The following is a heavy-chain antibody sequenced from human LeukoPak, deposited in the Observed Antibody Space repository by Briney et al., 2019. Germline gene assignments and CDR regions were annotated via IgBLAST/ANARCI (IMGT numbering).Heavy chain of an antibody. Sequence: ASVTVSYKASGYTFTGYYIHWVRQAPGQGLEWMGRINPNSGGTNYAQRFQGRVTMTRDTSIGTAYMELSSLTSDDTAVFYCARVFSKSGYYYFDYWGQGTLVIVSS. J-gene: IGHJ4*02. D-gene: IGHD5-18*01. CDR3: ARVFSKSGYYYFDY. CDR1: GYTFTGYY. CDR2: INPNSGGT. V-gene: IGHV1-2*06.